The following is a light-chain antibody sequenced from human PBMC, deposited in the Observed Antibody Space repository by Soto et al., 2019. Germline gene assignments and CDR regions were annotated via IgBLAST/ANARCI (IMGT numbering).Light chain of an antibody. CDR3: QQRSDWPST. CDR2: DAS. CDR1: QSVNRY. V-gene: IGKV3-11*01. Sequence: EIVLTQPPATLSLSPGERATLSCRASQSVNRYFAWYQQKPGQPPRLLIYDASTRAPGIPARFSGSGSGTDFTLTISSLEPEDFAVYYCQQRSDWPSTFGGGTKVEIK. J-gene: IGKJ4*01.